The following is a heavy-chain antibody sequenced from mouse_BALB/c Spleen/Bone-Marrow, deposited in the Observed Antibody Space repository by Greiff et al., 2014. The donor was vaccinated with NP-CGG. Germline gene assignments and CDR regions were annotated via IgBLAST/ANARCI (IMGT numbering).Heavy chain of an antibody. V-gene: IGHV1-14*01. Sequence: QLQQSGPDLVKPGASVKMSCKASGYTFTSFVMHWVKQKPGQGLERIGYINPYNDGTKYHEKFKDKATLSSDKSSSTAYMELSSLTSEDSAVYYCGRRESGTWFAYWGQGTLVAVSA. CDR3: GRRESGTWFAY. J-gene: IGHJ3*01. CDR1: GYTFTSFV. CDR2: INPYNDGT. D-gene: IGHD4-1*01.